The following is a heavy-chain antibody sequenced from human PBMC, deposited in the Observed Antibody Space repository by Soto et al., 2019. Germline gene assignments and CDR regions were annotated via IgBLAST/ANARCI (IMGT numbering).Heavy chain of an antibody. Sequence: ASVNVSCKVSGYTLTDLSMQWVRQAPGKGLEWMGGFDPEDGETIYAQKFQGRVTMTEDTATDTAYMELSSLRSEDTAVYYCASEPLPSRYCGSTSCYYYYGMDVWGQGTTVTVSS. CDR3: ASEPLPSRYCGSTSCYYYYGMDV. CDR2: FDPEDGET. D-gene: IGHD2-2*01. V-gene: IGHV1-24*01. J-gene: IGHJ6*02. CDR1: GYTLTDLS.